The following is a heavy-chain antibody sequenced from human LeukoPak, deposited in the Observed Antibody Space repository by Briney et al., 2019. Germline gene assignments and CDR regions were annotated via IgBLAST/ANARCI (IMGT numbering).Heavy chain of an antibody. CDR3: ARVGDGLNDAFDM. D-gene: IGHD5-24*01. CDR1: GYTFTGYS. CDR2: INPKTGGT. J-gene: IGHJ3*02. Sequence: ASVKVSCKASGYTFTGYSMNWVRQAPGQGPEWMGRINPKTGGTNYAQKFQGRVTMTRDTSITTGYMELSRLRSDDTAVYYCARVGDGLNDAFDMWGQGTLVTVSS. V-gene: IGHV1-2*06.